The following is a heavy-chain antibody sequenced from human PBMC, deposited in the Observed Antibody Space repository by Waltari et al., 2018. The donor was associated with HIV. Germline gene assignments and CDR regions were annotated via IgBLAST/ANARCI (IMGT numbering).Heavy chain of an antibody. Sequence: EVRLVESGGGWVQPGGSLTLTCETSGFTFSFYWLSWVRQAPGKGREWVANINHAGTERHYVDSVRCRFTISRDNGKRSSFLQMNSLTVEDTAVYYCATTHGSGDYDNDFDYWGQGTLV. D-gene: IGHD3-10*01. CDR2: INHAGTER. V-gene: IGHV3-7*01. CDR3: ATTHGSGDYDNDFDY. J-gene: IGHJ4*02. CDR1: GFTFSFYW.